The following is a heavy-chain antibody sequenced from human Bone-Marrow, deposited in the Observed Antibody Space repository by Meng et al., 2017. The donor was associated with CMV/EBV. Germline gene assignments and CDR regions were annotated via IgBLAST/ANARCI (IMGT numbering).Heavy chain of an antibody. CDR3: ARIGTYYDFWSELYGMDG. Sequence: GESLKISCAASGFTFSSYEMNWVRQAPGKGLEWVSYISSSGSTIYYADSVKGRFTISRDNAKNSLYLQMNSLRAEDTAVYYCARIGTYYDFWSELYGMDGWGQGTTVTVSS. D-gene: IGHD3-3*01. CDR2: ISSSGSTI. CDR1: GFTFSSYE. V-gene: IGHV3-48*03. J-gene: IGHJ6*02.